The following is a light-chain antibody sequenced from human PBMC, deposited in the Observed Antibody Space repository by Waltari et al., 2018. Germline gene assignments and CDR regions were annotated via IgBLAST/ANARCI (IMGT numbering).Light chain of an antibody. CDR2: VAS. CDR1: QGITNY. Sequence: DIQMTQSPSSLSASVGDRVSITCRASQGITNYLAWYQQKPGKVPKLLIYVASTLQSGVPARFSGSASGTDFTLTIGSLQPEDVGTYYCQRYDSVPRTFGQGTKVEVK. J-gene: IGKJ1*01. CDR3: QRYDSVPRT. V-gene: IGKV1-27*01.